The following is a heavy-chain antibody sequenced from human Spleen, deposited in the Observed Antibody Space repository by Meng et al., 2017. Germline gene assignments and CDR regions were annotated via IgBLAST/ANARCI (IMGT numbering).Heavy chain of an antibody. CDR1: GGSFSGYY. Sequence: QVPLQQWSAGLLKPSESLSLNCAVYGGSFSGYYWSWIRQPPGKGLEWIGEINHSGSTNYNPSLKSRVTISVDTSKNQFSLKLSSVTAADTAVYYCARAGGSSWGQGTLVTVSS. V-gene: IGHV4-34*01. J-gene: IGHJ4*02. D-gene: IGHD6-13*01. CDR3: ARAGGSS. CDR2: INHSGST.